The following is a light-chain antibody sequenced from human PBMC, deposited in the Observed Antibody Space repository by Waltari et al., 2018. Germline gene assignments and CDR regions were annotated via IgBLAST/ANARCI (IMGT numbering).Light chain of an antibody. CDR2: GAS. Sequence: EIVLTQSPGNLSLSHGERSTLSGKASQIIGRYLAWYQQNPDQAPRLLIYGASSRATGIPDRFSGSGSRTDFSLTISRLEPEDFAVYYCQNHERLPATFGQGTKVEIK. CDR3: QNHERLPAT. J-gene: IGKJ1*01. V-gene: IGKV3-20*01. CDR1: QIIGRY.